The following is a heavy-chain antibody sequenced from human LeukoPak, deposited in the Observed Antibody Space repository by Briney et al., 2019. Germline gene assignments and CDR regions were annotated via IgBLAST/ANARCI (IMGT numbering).Heavy chain of an antibody. J-gene: IGHJ6*02. CDR3: ARGRSAFRRPGTYTIFGVVTPVRYYYGMDV. CDR1: GYTFTGYY. CDR2: INPNSGGT. D-gene: IGHD3-3*01. V-gene: IGHV1-2*02. Sequence: ASVKVSCKASGYTFTGYYMHWVRQAPGQGLEWMGWINPNSGGTNYAQKFQGRVTMTRDTSISTAYMELSSLRSEDTAVYYCARGRSAFRRPGTYTIFGVVTPVRYYYGMDVWGQGTTVTVSS.